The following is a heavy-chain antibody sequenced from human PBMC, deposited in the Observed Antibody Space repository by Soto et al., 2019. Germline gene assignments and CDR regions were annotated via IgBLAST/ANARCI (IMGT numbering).Heavy chain of an antibody. CDR2: IVVGSGNT. J-gene: IGHJ4*02. D-gene: IGHD1-7*01. V-gene: IGHV1-58*01. CDR3: AAADTNWNYVASFDY. Sequence: SVKVSCKASGFTFTSSAVQWVRQARGQRLEWIGWIVVGSGNTNYAQKFQERVTITRDMSTSTAYMELSSLRSEDTAVYYCAAADTNWNYVASFDYWGQGTLVTVSS. CDR1: GFTFTSSA.